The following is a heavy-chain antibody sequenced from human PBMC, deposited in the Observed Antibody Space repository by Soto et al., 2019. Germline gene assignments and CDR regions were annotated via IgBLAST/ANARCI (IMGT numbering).Heavy chain of an antibody. V-gene: IGHV4-34*01. CDR2: IDHSGST. CDR3: ARVEYTYNYRGLDY. CDR1: GGSFRGYY. J-gene: IGHJ4*02. D-gene: IGHD3-16*01. Sequence: QVQLQQWGTGLLKPSETLSLTSAVYGGSFRGYYWTWIRQPPGKGLEWIGEIDHSGSTNYNPSLKSRVTISVDTSKNQFSLKLASVTAADTAVYYCARVEYTYNYRGLDYWGQGTLVTVSS.